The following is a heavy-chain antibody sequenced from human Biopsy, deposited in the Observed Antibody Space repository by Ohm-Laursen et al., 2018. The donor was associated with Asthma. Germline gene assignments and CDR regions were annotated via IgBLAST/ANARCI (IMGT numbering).Heavy chain of an antibody. CDR1: GDPITSGGCC. CDR2: IHHSGTS. J-gene: IGHJ4*02. D-gene: IGHD3-22*01. Sequence: LSLTCTVSGDPITSGGCCWNWIRQHPGKGLEWIGYIHHSGTSYFNPSLKSRVSFSRDTSKNQFSLRLSSVTAADTAMYYCARIPRRSGSYFVDYWGQGTLVTVSS. CDR3: ARIPRRSGSYFVDY. V-gene: IGHV4-31*03.